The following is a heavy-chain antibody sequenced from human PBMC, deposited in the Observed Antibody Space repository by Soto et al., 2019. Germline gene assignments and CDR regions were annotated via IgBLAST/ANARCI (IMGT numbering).Heavy chain of an antibody. CDR2: IWYDGSNK. CDR1: GFTFSRYG. V-gene: IGHV3-33*01. CDR3: ARTYSSGRLDY. Sequence: QVQLVESGGGVVQPGRSLRLSCAASGFTFSRYGMHWVRQAPGKGLEWVAVIWYDGSNKYYADSVKGRFTISRDNSKNTLYLQMNSLRAEDTAVYYCARTYSSGRLDYWGQGTLVTVSS. J-gene: IGHJ4*02. D-gene: IGHD6-25*01.